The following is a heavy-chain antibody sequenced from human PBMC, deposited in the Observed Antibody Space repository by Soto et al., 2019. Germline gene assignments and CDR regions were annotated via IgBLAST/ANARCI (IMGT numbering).Heavy chain of an antibody. CDR2: IYYSGST. CDR3: ARDKAPGGFDY. D-gene: IGHD3-10*01. CDR1: GGSISGNY. V-gene: IGHV4-59*01. J-gene: IGHJ4*02. Sequence: SETLSLTCTVSGGSISGNYWSWIRQPPGKGLEWIGYIYYSGSTNYSPSLKSRVTISVDTSKTQFSLKLSSVTAADTAVYYCARDKAPGGFDYWGQGTLVTVS.